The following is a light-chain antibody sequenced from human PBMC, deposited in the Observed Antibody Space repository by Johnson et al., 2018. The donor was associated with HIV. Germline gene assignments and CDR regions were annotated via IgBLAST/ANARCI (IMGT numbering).Light chain of an antibody. CDR3: GTWDSRLSAGHV. J-gene: IGLJ1*01. CDR1: SSNIGNNY. V-gene: IGLV1-51*01. CDR2: DNN. Sequence: QSVLTQPPPVSVAPGQKVTISCSGSSSNIGNNYVSWYQQFPGTAPKLLIYDNNKRPSGIPDRFSGAKSGTSATLAITGLQTGDEADYYCGTWDSRLSAGHVFGTGTKVTVL.